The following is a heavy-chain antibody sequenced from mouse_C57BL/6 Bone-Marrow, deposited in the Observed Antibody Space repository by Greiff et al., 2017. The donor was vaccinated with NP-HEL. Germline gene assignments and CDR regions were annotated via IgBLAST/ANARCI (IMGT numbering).Heavy chain of an antibody. D-gene: IGHD3-2*02. CDR2: IYPYNDGT. V-gene: IGHV1-14*01. Sequence: VQLQQSGPELVKPGASVKMSCKASGYTFTSYVMHWVKQKPGQGLEWIGYIYPYNDGTKYNEKFKGKATLTSDKSSSTAYMELSSLTSEDSAVYYCARLRETAQAKSDYWGQGTTLTVSS. CDR1: GYTFTSYV. CDR3: ARLRETAQAKSDY. J-gene: IGHJ2*01.